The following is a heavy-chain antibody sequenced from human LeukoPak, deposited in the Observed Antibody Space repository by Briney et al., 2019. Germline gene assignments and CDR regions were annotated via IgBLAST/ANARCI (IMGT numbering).Heavy chain of an antibody. V-gene: IGHV3-21*01. CDR1: GFTFSSYS. J-gene: IGHJ4*02. CDR2: ISNSSSYI. Sequence: GGSLRLSCAASGFTFSSYSMNWVRQAPGKGLEWVSSISNSSSYIYYADSVKGRFTISRDNAKNSLYLQMNSLRAEDTAVYYCARAIPTDYYDGSPPLDYWGQGTLVTVSS. CDR3: ARAIPTDYYDGSPPLDY. D-gene: IGHD3-22*01.